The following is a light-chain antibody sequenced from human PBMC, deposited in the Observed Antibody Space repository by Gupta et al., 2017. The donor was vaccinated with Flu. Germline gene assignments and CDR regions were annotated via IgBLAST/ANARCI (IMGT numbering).Light chain of an antibody. CDR1: GYNSGSSY. V-gene: IGLV1-51*01. CDR3: ASGDSSRTAGV. J-gene: IGLJ2*01. Sequence: VTISCSASGYNSGSSYVSWYQLLPATAPKLLIYDNNRRPSGIPDRFSGTRSGTSATLRIAGLQTGDEADYYCASGDSSRTAGVFGGGTELTVL. CDR2: DNN.